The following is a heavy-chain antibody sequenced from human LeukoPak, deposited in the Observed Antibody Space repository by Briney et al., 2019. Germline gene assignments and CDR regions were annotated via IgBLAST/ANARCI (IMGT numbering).Heavy chain of an antibody. Sequence: ASVKVSCKASGYTFTSYYMHWVRQAPGQGLEWMGTINPSGGSTSYAQKFQGRVTMTRDMSTSTVYMELSSPRSEDTAVYYCARSVPEYLNPDYWGQGTLVTVSS. D-gene: IGHD2-2*01. V-gene: IGHV1-46*01. CDR2: INPSGGST. CDR3: ARSVPEYLNPDY. J-gene: IGHJ4*02. CDR1: GYTFTSYY.